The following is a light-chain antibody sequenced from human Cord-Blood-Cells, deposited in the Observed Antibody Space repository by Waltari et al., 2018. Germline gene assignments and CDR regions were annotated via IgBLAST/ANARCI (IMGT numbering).Light chain of an antibody. V-gene: IGLV2-14*01. CDR2: DVS. CDR1: SSDVGGYNY. J-gene: IGLJ3*02. Sequence: QSALTQPASVSGSPGQSITISCTGTSSDVGGYNYVPWYQQHPGKAPKLMIYDVSKRPSGGSSRFSGSKAGNTASLTISGLQAENEADYYCSSYTSSSTWVFGGGTKLTVL. CDR3: SSYTSSSTWV.